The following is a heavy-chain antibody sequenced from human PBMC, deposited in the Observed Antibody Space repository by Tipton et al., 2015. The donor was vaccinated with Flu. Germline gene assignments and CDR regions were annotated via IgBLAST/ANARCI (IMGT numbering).Heavy chain of an antibody. J-gene: IGHJ6*02. D-gene: IGHD6-19*01. CDR1: GYTFTSYG. Sequence: QLVQSGAEVKKPGASVKVSCKASGYTFTSYGISWVRQAPGQGLEWMGWISAYNGNTNYAQKLQGRVTMTTDTSTSTAYMELRSLRSDDTAVYYCARDAAVADTDGYYGMDVWGQGTTVTVSS. CDR2: ISAYNGNT. CDR3: ARDAAVADTDGYYGMDV. V-gene: IGHV1-18*01.